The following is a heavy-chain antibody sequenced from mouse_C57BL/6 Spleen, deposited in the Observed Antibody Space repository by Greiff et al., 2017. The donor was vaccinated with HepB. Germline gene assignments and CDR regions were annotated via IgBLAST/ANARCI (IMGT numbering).Heavy chain of an antibody. CDR2: INPSNGGT. D-gene: IGHD3-2*02. Sequence: VKLQQPGTELVKPGASVKLSCKASGYTFTSYWMHWVKQRPGQGLEWIGNINPSNGGTNYNEKFKSKATLTVDKSSSTAYMQLSSLTSEDSAVYYCARSGTAQVPVAYWGQGTLVTVSA. CDR1: GYTFTSYW. V-gene: IGHV1-53*01. CDR3: ARSGTAQVPVAY. J-gene: IGHJ3*01.